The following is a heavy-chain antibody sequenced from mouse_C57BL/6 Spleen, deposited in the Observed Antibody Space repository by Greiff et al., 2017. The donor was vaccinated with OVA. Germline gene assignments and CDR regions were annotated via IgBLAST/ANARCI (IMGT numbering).Heavy chain of an antibody. D-gene: IGHD2-4*01. CDR2: IDPSDSET. CDR1: GYTFTSYW. CDR3: ARGIDYYYFDY. Sequence: QVQLQQPGAELVRPGSSVKLSCKASGYTFTSYWMHWVKQRPIQGLEWIGNIDPSDSETHYNQKFKDKATLTVDKSSSTAYMQLSSLTSEDSAVYYCARGIDYYYFDYWGQGTTLTVSS. J-gene: IGHJ2*01. V-gene: IGHV1-52*01.